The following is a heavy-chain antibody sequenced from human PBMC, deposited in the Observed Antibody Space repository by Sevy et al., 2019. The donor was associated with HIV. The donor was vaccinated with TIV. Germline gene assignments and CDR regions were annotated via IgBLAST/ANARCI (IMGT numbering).Heavy chain of an antibody. Sequence: ASVKVSCKASRSTFVSNDINWLRQAPGQGREGVGWMRPNSGEVGYAQKFQGRVTMNRNISITTAYMELGRLRFDDTAVYYCAQGYYFTYWGQGTVVTVSS. CDR2: MRPNSGEV. V-gene: IGHV1-8*01. CDR3: AQGYYFTY. CDR1: RSTFVSND. D-gene: IGHD3-22*01. J-gene: IGHJ4*02.